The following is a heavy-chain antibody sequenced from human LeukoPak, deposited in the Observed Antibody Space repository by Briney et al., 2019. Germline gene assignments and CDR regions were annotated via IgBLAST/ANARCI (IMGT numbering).Heavy chain of an antibody. CDR2: INDDGSFT. Sequence: GGSLRLSCAASGFSFSVYWMHWVRQVPGKGLVWVSRINDDGSFTTYADSVKGRFTISRDNAKNTLYLQMNSLRAEDTAVYYCTREILAAGKTLTYWGQGSLITVSS. CDR3: TREILAAGKTLTY. D-gene: IGHD6-13*01. V-gene: IGHV3-74*01. CDR1: GFSFSVYW. J-gene: IGHJ4*02.